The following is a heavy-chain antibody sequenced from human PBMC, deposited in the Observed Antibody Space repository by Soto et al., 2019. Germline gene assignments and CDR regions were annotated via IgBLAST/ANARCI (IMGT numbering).Heavy chain of an antibody. D-gene: IGHD6-13*01. CDR3: AKGRFSSSWYRDLDY. CDR2: ISASGGST. CDR1: GFTFSSYA. J-gene: IGHJ4*02. Sequence: GGSLRLSCAASGFTFSSYAMNWVRQAPGKGLEWVSAISASGGSTYYADSVKGRFTISRDNSKNTLYLQMNSLRAEDTAVYYCAKGRFSSSWYRDLDYWGQGTLVTVSS. V-gene: IGHV3-23*01.